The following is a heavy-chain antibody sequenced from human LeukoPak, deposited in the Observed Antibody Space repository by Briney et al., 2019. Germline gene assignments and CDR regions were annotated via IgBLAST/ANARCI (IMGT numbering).Heavy chain of an antibody. D-gene: IGHD2-8*01. CDR1: GLTFTTYW. Sequence: GGSLRLSCAASGLTFTTYWMHWVRQAPGKGLVWVSRIQSDGSATDYAASVKGRFTISRDNARNTLYLQMNSLRAEDTAVYYCARELDAYDGMDVWGQGTTVTVSS. CDR3: ARELDAYDGMDV. CDR2: IQSDGSAT. V-gene: IGHV3-74*01. J-gene: IGHJ6*02.